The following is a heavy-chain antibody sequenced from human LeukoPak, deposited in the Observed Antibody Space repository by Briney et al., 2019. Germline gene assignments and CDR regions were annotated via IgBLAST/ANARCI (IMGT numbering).Heavy chain of an antibody. Sequence: GGSPRLSSAASGVTSCIDWMSCGSRAPQERVGRGSNIKLDVGEKYNLDPVKGGFTTSRDNAKNTPYLRMNSVRAEYPAVYYCARPGYGYHYLVWKYWGQGTLVTVSS. CDR2: IKLDVGEK. CDR3: ARPGYGYHYLVWKY. D-gene: IGHD5-24*01. CDR1: GVTSCIDW. J-gene: IGHJ4*02. V-gene: IGHV3-7*01.